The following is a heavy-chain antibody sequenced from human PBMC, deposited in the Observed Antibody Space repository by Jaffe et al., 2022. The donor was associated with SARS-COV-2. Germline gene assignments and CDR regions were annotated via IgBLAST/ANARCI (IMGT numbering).Heavy chain of an antibody. J-gene: IGHJ5*02. CDR3: ARAHRDDFWSGYYSWFDP. CDR1: GFTVSSNY. D-gene: IGHD3-3*01. Sequence: EVQLVESGGGLVQPGGSLRLSCAASGFTVSSNYMSWVRQAPGKGLEWVSVIYSGGSTYYADSVKGRFTISRHNSKNTLYLQMNSLRAEDTAVYYCARAHRDDFWSGYYSWFDPWGQGTLVTVSS. V-gene: IGHV3-53*04. CDR2: IYSGGST.